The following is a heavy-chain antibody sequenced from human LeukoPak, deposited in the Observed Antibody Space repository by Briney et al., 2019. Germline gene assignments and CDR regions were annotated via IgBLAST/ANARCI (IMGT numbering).Heavy chain of an antibody. CDR2: INRCRGST. V-gene: IGHV3-23*01. CDR1: GFTFSSYA. D-gene: IGHD2-15*01. CDR3: AKDVVVVVAPDEEYFQH. Sequence: PGGSLRLSCATPGFTFSSYAMSWVRQAPGKGLEWVSPINRCRGSTYYADSVKGRFTISRDNSKNKLDLQMESLRAADTAVYYCAKDVVVVVAPDEEYFQHWGQGTLVTVSS. J-gene: IGHJ1*01.